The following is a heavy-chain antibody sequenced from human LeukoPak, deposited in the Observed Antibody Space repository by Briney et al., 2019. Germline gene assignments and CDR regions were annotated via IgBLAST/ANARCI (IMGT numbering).Heavy chain of an antibody. V-gene: IGHV4-59*08. CDR1: GGSISSYY. Sequence: SETLSLTCTVSGGSISSYYWSWIRQPPGKGLEWIGYIYYSGSTNYNPSLKGRVTISVDTSKNQFSLKLSSVTAADTAVYYSASAAFGWLDDDAFDIWGQGTMVTVSS. J-gene: IGHJ3*02. D-gene: IGHD3-10*01. CDR2: IYYSGST. CDR3: ASAAFGWLDDDAFDI.